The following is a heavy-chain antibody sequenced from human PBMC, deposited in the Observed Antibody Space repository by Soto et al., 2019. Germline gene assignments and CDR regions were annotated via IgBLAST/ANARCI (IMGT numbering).Heavy chain of an antibody. CDR3: ARIVLMVYAPYFDY. D-gene: IGHD2-8*01. CDR1: GDSVSSNSAA. Sequence: LSLTCAISGDSVSSNSAAWNWIRQSPSRGLEWLGRTYYGSKWYNDYAVSVKSRITINPDTSKNQFSLQLNSVTPEDTAVYYCARIVLMVYAPYFDYWGQGTLVTVSS. J-gene: IGHJ4*02. V-gene: IGHV6-1*01. CDR2: TYYGSKWYN.